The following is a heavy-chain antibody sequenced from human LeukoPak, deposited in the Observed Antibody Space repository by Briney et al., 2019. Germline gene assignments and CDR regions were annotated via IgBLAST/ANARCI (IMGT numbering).Heavy chain of an antibody. D-gene: IGHD6-6*01. Sequence: GGSLRLSCAASGFTFSSYAMHWVRQAPGKGLEWVAVISYDGSNKYYADSVKGRFTISRDNPKNALYLQMNSLRAEDTAVYYCARETRGSSSLESDYWGQGTLVTVSS. V-gene: IGHV3-30*04. CDR2: ISYDGSNK. CDR3: ARETRGSSSLESDY. CDR1: GFTFSSYA. J-gene: IGHJ4*02.